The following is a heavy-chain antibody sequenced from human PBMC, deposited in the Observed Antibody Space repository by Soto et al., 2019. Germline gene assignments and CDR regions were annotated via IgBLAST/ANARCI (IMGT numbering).Heavy chain of an antibody. CDR2: IYYSGST. Sequence: SETLSLTCTVSGGSISSGGYYWSWIRQHPGKGLEWIGYIYYSGSTYYNPSLKSRVTISVDTSKNQFSLKLSSVTAADTAVYYCARESPRGFYGSGSYYRTRWFDPWGQGTLVTVSS. V-gene: IGHV4-31*03. CDR3: ARESPRGFYGSGSYYRTRWFDP. CDR1: GGSISSGGYY. J-gene: IGHJ5*02. D-gene: IGHD3-10*01.